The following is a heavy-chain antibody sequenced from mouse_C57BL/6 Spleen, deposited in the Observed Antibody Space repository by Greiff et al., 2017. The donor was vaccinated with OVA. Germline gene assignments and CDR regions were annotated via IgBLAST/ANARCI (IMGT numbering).Heavy chain of an antibody. D-gene: IGHD2-5*01. CDR3: ARRGYSNHYFDY. V-gene: IGHV1-80*01. CDR2: IYPGDGDT. J-gene: IGHJ2*01. CDR1: GYAFSSYW. Sequence: QVQLQQSGAELVKPGASVKISCKASGYAFSSYWMNWVKQRPGKGLEWIGQIYPGDGDTNYNGKFKGKATLTADKSSSTAYMQLSSLTSEDSAVYFCARRGYSNHYFDYWGQGTTLTVSS.